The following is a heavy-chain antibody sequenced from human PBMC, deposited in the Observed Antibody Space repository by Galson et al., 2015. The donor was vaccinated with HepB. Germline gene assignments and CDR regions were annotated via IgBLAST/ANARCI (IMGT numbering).Heavy chain of an antibody. CDR2: INPSGGST. V-gene: IGHV1-46*01. CDR1: GYTFTSYY. CDR3: ASIAVAAQGFDP. J-gene: IGHJ5*02. Sequence: SVKVSCKASGYTFTSYYMHWVRQAPGQGLEWMGIINPSGGSTSYAQKFQGRVTMTRDTSTSTVYMELSSLRSEDTAVYYCASIAVAAQGFDPWGQGTLVTVSS. D-gene: IGHD6-19*01.